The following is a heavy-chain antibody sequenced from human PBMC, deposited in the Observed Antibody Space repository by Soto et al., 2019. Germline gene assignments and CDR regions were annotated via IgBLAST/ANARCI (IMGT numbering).Heavy chain of an antibody. CDR1: GFTFSSYA. V-gene: IGHV3-30-3*01. J-gene: IGHJ4*01. CDR2: ISFDGSNK. CDR3: ARDPSSPATIVVPAAIDY. D-gene: IGHD2-2*01. Sequence: GGSLRLSCAASGFTFSSYAMHWVRQAPGKGLEWVAVISFDGSNKYYADSVKGRFTISRDNSKNTLYLQMNSLRADDTAVYYCARDPSSPATIVVPAAIDYWRHETRVSVSS.